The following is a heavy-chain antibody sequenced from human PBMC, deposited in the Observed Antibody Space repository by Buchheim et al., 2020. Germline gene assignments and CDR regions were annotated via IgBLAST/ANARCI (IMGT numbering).Heavy chain of an antibody. V-gene: IGHV4-59*01. J-gene: IGHJ5*02. Sequence: QVQLQESGPGLVKPSETLSLTCTVSGGSISSYYWSWIRQPPGKGLEWIGYIYYSGSTNYNPSLKSRVTISVDTSKNQFSLKLSSVTAADTAVYYCARSYCTGGVCHKFDPWGQGTL. D-gene: IGHD2-8*02. CDR3: ARSYCTGGVCHKFDP. CDR2: IYYSGST. CDR1: GGSISSYY.